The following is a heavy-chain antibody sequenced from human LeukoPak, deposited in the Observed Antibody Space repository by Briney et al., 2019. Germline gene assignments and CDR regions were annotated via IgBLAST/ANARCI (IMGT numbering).Heavy chain of an antibody. CDR3: ARVIAAAHGHPIHYYYYMDV. V-gene: IGHV3-48*03. J-gene: IGHJ6*03. CDR1: GFTFSSYE. Sequence: GGSLRLSCAASGFTFSSYEMNWVRQAPGKGLEGVSYISSSGSTIYYADSVKGRFTISRDNAKNSLYLQMNSLRADDTAVYYCARVIAAAHGHPIHYYYYMDVWGKGTTVTVSS. D-gene: IGHD6-13*01. CDR2: ISSSGSTI.